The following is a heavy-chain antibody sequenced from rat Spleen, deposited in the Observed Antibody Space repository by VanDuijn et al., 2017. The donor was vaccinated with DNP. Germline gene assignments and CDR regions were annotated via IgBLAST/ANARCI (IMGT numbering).Heavy chain of an antibody. CDR2: INKDSSTI. V-gene: IGHV4-2*01. CDR1: GFNFIDYW. J-gene: IGHJ2*01. CDR3: ARGPKYGGWSGYFDY. D-gene: IGHD1-11*01. Sequence: EVKLVESGGGLVHPGRSLKLSCAASGFNFIDYWMSWVRQAPGKRLEWIGAINKDSSTINYTPSLKDKFTIARDNAQNTPYLQMSKLGSEDTTIDYCARGPKYGGWSGYFDYWGQGVMVTVSS.